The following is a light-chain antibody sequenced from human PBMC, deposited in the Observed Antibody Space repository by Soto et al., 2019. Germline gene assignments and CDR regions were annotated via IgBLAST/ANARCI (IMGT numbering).Light chain of an antibody. Sequence: DIQLTQSPSTLPASVGDRVTIACRASQSISRWLAWYQQKPGKAPKVLIWDDSILHSGVPSRFSGSGSGTEFTLTISSLQPDDFVTYYCQQYNGYSTWTLGQGTKVEIK. CDR1: QSISRW. V-gene: IGKV1-5*01. CDR2: DDS. CDR3: QQYNGYSTWT. J-gene: IGKJ1*01.